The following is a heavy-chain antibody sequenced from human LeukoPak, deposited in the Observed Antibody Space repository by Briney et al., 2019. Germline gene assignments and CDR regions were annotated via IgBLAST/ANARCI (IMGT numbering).Heavy chain of an antibody. CDR2: INPNSGGT. CDR3: ERGRAAAAGTSWFDP. D-gene: IGHD6-13*01. V-gene: IGHV1-2*02. J-gene: IGHJ5*02. CDR1: GYTFTGYY. Sequence: ASVKVSFKAAGYTFTGYYMHWVRQAPGQGLEWMGGINPNSGGTNYAQKFQGRVTMTRDTSISTAYMHLRRLRSDDTAVYHCERGRAAAAGTSWFDPWGQGTLVTVSS.